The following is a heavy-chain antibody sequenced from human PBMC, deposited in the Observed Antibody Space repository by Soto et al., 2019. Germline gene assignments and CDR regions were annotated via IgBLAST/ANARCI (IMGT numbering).Heavy chain of an antibody. CDR1: VVSISSSSYY. V-gene: IGHV4-39*01. Sequence: SETLSLTCTVSVVSISSSSYYCGWIRQPPWKGLEWIGSVYYSGSTYYNPSLKSRVTISVDTSKKQFSLKLSSVGDADTAVYYCARHGAPHYPASSGLFRGQTTLVTLSS. D-gene: IGHD3-22*01. CDR3: ARHGAPHYPASSGLF. J-gene: IGHJ4*02. CDR2: VYYSGST.